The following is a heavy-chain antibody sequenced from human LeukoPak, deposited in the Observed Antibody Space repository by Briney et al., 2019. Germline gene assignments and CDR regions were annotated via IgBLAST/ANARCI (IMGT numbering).Heavy chain of an antibody. V-gene: IGHV3-33*01. CDR3: ARVYDSSGYTAFDI. CDR1: GFTFSSYG. J-gene: IGHJ3*02. Sequence: GGSLRLSCAASGFTFSSYGMHWVRQAPGKGLEWVAVIWYDGSNKYYADSVKGRFTISRDNSKNTLYLQMNSLRAEDTAVYYCARVYDSSGYTAFDIWGQGTMVTVSS. D-gene: IGHD3-22*01. CDR2: IWYDGSNK.